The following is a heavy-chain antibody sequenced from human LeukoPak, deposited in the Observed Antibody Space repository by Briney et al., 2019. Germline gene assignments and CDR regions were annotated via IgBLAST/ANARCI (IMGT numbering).Heavy chain of an antibody. CDR1: GGSISSGYYF. Sequence: SETLPLTCTVSGGSISSGYYFWGWIGQPPGKGLEWIGSIYYSGSTYYNPSLKSRVTISVDTSKNQFSLKLSSVTAADTAVYYCASGGSPDYFDYWGQGTLVTVSS. CDR2: IYYSGST. V-gene: IGHV4-39*01. CDR3: ASGGSPDYFDY. D-gene: IGHD1-14*01. J-gene: IGHJ4*02.